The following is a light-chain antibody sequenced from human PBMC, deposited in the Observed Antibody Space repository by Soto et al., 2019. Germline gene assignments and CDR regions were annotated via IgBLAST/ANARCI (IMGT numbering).Light chain of an antibody. CDR3: QQYGSSGT. CDR1: QSVTSNY. J-gene: IGKJ1*01. V-gene: IGKV3-20*01. CDR2: GAS. Sequence: GERATVSGGANQSVTSNYLAWYQQKPGQAPRLLIYGASNRATGIPDRFSGRGSGTDFTLTISRLEPEDFAVYYCQQYGSSGTFGQGTKVDIK.